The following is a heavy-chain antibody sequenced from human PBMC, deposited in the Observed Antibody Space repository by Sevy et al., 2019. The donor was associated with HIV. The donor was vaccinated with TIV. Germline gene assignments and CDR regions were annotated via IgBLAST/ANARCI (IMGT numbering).Heavy chain of an antibody. Sequence: ASVKVSCKVSGKSLTAFSMYWVRQAPGKGLEWMGSFDPEDGETIYAQKLQGRLTMTEDTSTDTAYMELSRLRSEDTAVYYCATTKDYYETSGSPFDYWGQGTLVTVSS. D-gene: IGHD3-22*01. V-gene: IGHV1-24*01. CDR1: GKSLTAFS. J-gene: IGHJ4*02. CDR2: FDPEDGET. CDR3: ATTKDYYETSGSPFDY.